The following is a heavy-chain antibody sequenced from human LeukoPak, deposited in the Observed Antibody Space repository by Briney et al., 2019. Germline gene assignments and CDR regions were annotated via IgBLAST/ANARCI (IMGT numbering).Heavy chain of an antibody. CDR2: VLVAGDT. CDR1: GFVFDNYD. V-gene: IGHV3-13*01. J-gene: IGHJ3*02. Sequence: GGSLRLSCAASGFVFDNYDMHWVRQSTGKRLEWVAHVLVAGDTHYADAVEGRFNNSRNNGKRSVYIQMNSVRDGDTAIYYCVRGRFGERTFEIWGQGTTVTVSS. D-gene: IGHD3-10*01. CDR3: VRGRFGERTFEI.